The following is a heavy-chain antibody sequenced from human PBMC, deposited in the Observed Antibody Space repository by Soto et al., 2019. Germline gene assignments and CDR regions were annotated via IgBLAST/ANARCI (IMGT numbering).Heavy chain of an antibody. J-gene: IGHJ6*02. CDR1: GGSISSYY. Sequence: SETLSLTCTVSGGSISSYYWSWIRQPPGKGLEWIGYIYYSGSTNYNPSLKSRVTISVDTSKNQFSLKLSSVTAADSAVYYCARDGHSLRTTPPYGMDVWGQGTTVTVSS. CDR2: IYYSGST. CDR3: ARDGHSLRTTPPYGMDV. V-gene: IGHV4-59*01. D-gene: IGHD6-13*01.